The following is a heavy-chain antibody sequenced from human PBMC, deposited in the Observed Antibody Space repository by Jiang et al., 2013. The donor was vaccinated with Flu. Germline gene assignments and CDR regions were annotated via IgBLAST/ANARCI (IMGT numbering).Heavy chain of an antibody. Sequence: SGAEVKKPGASVKVSCKASGYTFTSYGISWVRQAPGQGLEWMGWISAYNGNTNYAQKLQGRVTMTTDTSTSTAYMELRSLRSDDTAVYYCARDYYGSGSYYRASPWRSFDIWGQGTMVTV. D-gene: IGHD3-10*01. J-gene: IGHJ3*02. CDR2: ISAYNGNT. V-gene: IGHV1-18*01. CDR1: GYTFTSYG. CDR3: ARDYYGSGSYYRASPWRSFDI.